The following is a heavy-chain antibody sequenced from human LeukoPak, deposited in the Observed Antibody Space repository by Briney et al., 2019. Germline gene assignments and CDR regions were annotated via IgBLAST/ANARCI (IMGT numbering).Heavy chain of an antibody. CDR3: AGAGYRGSYAHFDY. J-gene: IGHJ4*02. V-gene: IGHV4-59*01. CDR1: GGSISSYY. CDR2: IYYSGST. D-gene: IGHD1-26*01. Sequence: SETLSLTCTVSGGSISSYYWSWIRQPPGKGLEWIGYIYYSGSTNYNPSLKSRVTISVDTSKNQFSLKLSSVTAADTAVYYCAGAGYRGSYAHFDYWGQGTLVTVSS.